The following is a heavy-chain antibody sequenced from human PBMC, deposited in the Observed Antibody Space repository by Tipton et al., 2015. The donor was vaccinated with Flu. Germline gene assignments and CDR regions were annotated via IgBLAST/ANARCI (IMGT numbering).Heavy chain of an antibody. CDR2: ISYDGSNK. D-gene: IGHD4-11*01. CDR1: GFTFSSYA. CDR3: ARDWGATVTLYYFDY. V-gene: IGHV3-30-3*01. Sequence: SLRLSCAASGFTFSSYAMHWVRQAPGKGLEWVAVISYDGSNKYYADSVKGRFTISRDNSKNTLYLQMNSLRAEDTAVYYCARDWGATVTLYYFDYWGQGTLVTVSS. J-gene: IGHJ4*02.